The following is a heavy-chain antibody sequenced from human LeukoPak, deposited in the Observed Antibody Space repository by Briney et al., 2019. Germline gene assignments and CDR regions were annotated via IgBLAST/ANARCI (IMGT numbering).Heavy chain of an antibody. CDR1: GFTFSSFS. J-gene: IGHJ4*02. V-gene: IGHV3-21*01. D-gene: IGHD1-1*01. Sequence: GGSLRLSCAASGFTFSSFSMNWVRQAPGKGLEWVSSISSSSYMYYADSVKGRFTISRDNAKNSLYLQLNSLRAEDTAVYYCARGGSGNWNAPFDYWGQGILVTVSS. CDR2: ISSSSYM. CDR3: ARGGSGNWNAPFDY.